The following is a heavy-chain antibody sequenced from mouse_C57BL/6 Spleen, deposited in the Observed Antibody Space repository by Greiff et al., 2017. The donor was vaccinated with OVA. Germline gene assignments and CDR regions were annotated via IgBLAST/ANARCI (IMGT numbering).Heavy chain of an antibody. D-gene: IGHD1-1*01. CDR2: IDPNSGGT. CDR3: AREGYGSSYAWFAY. Sequence: QVQLQQPGAELVKPGASVKLSCKASGYTFTSYWMHWVKQRPGRGLEWIGRIDPNSGGTKYNEKFKSKATLTVDKPSSTAYIQLSSLTSEDSAVYYCAREGYGSSYAWFAYWGQGTLVTVSA. J-gene: IGHJ3*01. CDR1: GYTFTSYW. V-gene: IGHV1-72*01.